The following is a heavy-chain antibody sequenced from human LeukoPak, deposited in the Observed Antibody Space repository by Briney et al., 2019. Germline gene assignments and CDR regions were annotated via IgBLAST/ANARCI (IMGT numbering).Heavy chain of an antibody. CDR2: INPNSGGT. J-gene: IGHJ4*02. CDR1: AYTFTAYR. CDR3: ATLPEGYYDSSGYA. Sequence: ASVKVSCKASAYTFTAYRLHWVRQAPGQGLEWMGWINPNSGGTNYAQKFQGRVTMTRDTSISTAYMELSRLRSDDTAVYYCATLPEGYYDSSGYAWGQGTLVTVSS. D-gene: IGHD3-22*01. V-gene: IGHV1-2*02.